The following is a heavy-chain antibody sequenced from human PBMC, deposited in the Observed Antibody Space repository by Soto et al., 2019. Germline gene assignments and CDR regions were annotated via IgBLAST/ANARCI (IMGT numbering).Heavy chain of an antibody. CDR3: ARQIYYSDTGPNFKYYFDS. CDR2: IDPSDSQT. V-gene: IGHV5-10-1*01. D-gene: IGHD3-22*01. Sequence: EESLRIWCNGSGDSFAGYWITWVLQKPGKCLEWMGRIDPSDSQTYYSPSFRGHVTISVTKSITTVFLQWSSLRASDTAMYYCARQIYYSDTGPNFKYYFDSWGQGTTVTVSS. J-gene: IGHJ4*02. CDR1: GDSFAGYW.